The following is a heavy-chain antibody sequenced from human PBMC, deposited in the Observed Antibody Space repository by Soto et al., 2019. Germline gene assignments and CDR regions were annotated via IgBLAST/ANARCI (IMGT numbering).Heavy chain of an antibody. D-gene: IGHD3-3*01. CDR3: VISTFRGITIFGVVLEDYFDY. J-gene: IGHJ4*02. V-gene: IGHV5-51*01. Sequence: PGESLKISCKGSGYSFTSYWIGWVRQMPGKGLEWKEIIYPGKSDNRCSPSFQGQVTISADKSISTAYLKWSSLKASDTAMNNYVISTFRGITIFGVVLEDYFDYWGQGTLVTVSS. CDR1: GYSFTSYW. CDR2: IYPGKSDN.